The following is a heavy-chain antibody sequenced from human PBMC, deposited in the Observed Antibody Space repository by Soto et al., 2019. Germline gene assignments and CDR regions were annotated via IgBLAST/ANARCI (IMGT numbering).Heavy chain of an antibody. J-gene: IGHJ6*02. CDR1: GYSFTSYW. V-gene: IGHV5-51*01. CDR2: IYPGDSDT. Sequence: GESLKISCKGSGYSFTSYWIGWVRQIPGKGLEWMGIIYPGDSDTRYSPSFQGQVTISADKSISTAYLQWSSLKASDTAMYYCARRDYYYYYGMDVWGQGTTVTVSS. CDR3: ARRDYYYYYGMDV.